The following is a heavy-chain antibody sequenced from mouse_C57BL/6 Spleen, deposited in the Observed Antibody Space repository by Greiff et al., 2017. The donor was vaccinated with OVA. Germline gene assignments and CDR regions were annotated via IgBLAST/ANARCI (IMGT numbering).Heavy chain of an antibody. CDR3: ARSEIYYYGSSYEASAMDY. CDR1: GYAFSSSW. CDR2: IYPGDGDT. J-gene: IGHJ4*01. V-gene: IGHV1-82*01. Sequence: QVQLQQSGPELVKPGASVKISCKASGYAFSSSWMNWVKQRPGKGLEWIGRIYPGDGDTNYNGKFKGKATLTADKSSSTAYMQLSSLTSEDSAVYFCARSEIYYYGSSYEASAMDYWGQGTSVTVSS. D-gene: IGHD1-1*01.